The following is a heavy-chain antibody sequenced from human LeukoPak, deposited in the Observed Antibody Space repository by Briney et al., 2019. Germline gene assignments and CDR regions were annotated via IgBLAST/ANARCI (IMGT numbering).Heavy chain of an antibody. V-gene: IGHV4-61*02. CDR3: ARVHVNSGYYFGDAFDI. CDR2: IYTSGST. D-gene: IGHD3-22*01. CDR1: GGSISSGSYY. J-gene: IGHJ3*02. Sequence: SETLSLTCTVSGGSISSGSYYWSWIRQPAGKGLEWIGRIYTSGSTNYNPSLKSRVTISLDTSKNQFSLKLSSVTAADTAIYYCARVHVNSGYYFGDAFDIWGQGTMVTVSS.